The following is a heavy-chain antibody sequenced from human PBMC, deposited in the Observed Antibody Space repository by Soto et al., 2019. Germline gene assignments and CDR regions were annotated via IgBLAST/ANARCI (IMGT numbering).Heavy chain of an antibody. CDR1: GYTFTSYG. V-gene: IGHV1-18*01. J-gene: IGHJ6*03. CDR2: ISAYNGNT. CDR3: ARDVSVVVPAASYYYYYMDV. Sequence: ASVKVSCKASGYTFTSYGISWVRQAPGQGLEWMGWISAYNGNTNYAQKLQGRVTMTTDTSTSTAYMELRSLRSDDTAVYYCARDVSVVVPAASYYYYYMDVWGKGTTVTVSS. D-gene: IGHD2-2*01.